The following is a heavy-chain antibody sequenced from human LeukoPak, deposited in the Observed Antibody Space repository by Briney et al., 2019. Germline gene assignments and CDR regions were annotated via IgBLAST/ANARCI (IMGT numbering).Heavy chain of an antibody. Sequence: ASVKVSCKASGYTFTSYAMNWVRQAPGQGLEWMGWINTNTGNPMYAQGFTGRFVFSLDTSVSTAYLQISSLEAEDTAIYYCEREAYGSGSYHFDYWGQGTLVTASS. CDR2: INTNTGNP. V-gene: IGHV7-4-1*02. D-gene: IGHD3-10*01. CDR1: GYTFTSYA. J-gene: IGHJ4*02. CDR3: EREAYGSGSYHFDY.